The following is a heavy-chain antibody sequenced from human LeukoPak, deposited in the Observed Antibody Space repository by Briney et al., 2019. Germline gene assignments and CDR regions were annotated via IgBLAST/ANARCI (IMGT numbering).Heavy chain of an antibody. CDR1: GVSTSSYY. CDR3: AREEYCSGGSCYRGGNWFDP. D-gene: IGHD2-15*01. CDR2: IYYSGST. Sequence: SETLSLTCTVSGVSTSSYYWSWIRQPPGKGLEWIGYIYYSGSTNYNPSLKSRVTISVDTSKNQFSLKLSSVTAADTAVYYCAREEYCSGGSCYRGGNWFDPWGQGTLVTVSS. J-gene: IGHJ5*02. V-gene: IGHV4-59*01.